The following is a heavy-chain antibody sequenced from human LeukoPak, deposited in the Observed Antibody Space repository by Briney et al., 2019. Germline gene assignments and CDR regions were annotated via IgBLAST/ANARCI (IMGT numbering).Heavy chain of an antibody. Sequence: ASVKVSCKASGYTLTSYYMHWVRQAPGQGLEWMGIINPSGGSTSYAQKFQGRVTMTRDTSTSTIYMELSSLRSEDTAVYYCARARYKAPVADAYFDYWGQGTLVTVSS. D-gene: IGHD1-14*01. CDR3: ARARYKAPVADAYFDY. CDR1: GYTLTSYY. CDR2: INPSGGST. J-gene: IGHJ4*02. V-gene: IGHV1-46*01.